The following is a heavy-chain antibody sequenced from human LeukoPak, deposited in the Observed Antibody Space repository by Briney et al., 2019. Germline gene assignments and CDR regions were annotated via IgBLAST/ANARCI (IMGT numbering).Heavy chain of an antibody. CDR1: GFIFSQFW. CDR3: ARDGLPAARDI. D-gene: IGHD6-6*01. CDR2: INGDGSST. Sequence: GGSLRLSCAGSGFIFSQFWMQWVRQVPGKGLVWVSRINGDGSSTNYADSVKGRFTISRDNAKNTLYLQMNSLRAEDTAVYYCARDGLPAARDIWGQETMVTVSS. J-gene: IGHJ3*02. V-gene: IGHV3-74*01.